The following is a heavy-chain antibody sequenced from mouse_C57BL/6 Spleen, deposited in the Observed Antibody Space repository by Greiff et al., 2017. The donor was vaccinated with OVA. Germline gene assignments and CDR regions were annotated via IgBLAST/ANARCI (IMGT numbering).Heavy chain of an antibody. Sequence: EVQLQQSGPGLVKPSQTVFLTCTVTGISITTGNYRWSWIRQFPGNKLEWIGYIYYSGTITYNPSLTSRTTITRDTPKNQFFLEMNSLTAEDTATYYCAREGMGRYFDVWGTGTTVTVSS. CDR3: AREGMGRYFDV. CDR2: IYYSGTI. D-gene: IGHD4-1*01. J-gene: IGHJ1*03. CDR1: GISITTGNYR. V-gene: IGHV3-5*01.